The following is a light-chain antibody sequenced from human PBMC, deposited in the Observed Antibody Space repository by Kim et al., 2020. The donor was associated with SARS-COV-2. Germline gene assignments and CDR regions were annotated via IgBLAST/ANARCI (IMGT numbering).Light chain of an antibody. CDR2: DAS. CDR3: QQRSNWPT. V-gene: IGKV3-11*01. Sequence: LYLYPGERATLSCRASQSVSSYLAWYQQKPGQAPRLLIYDASNRATGIPARFSGSGSGTDFTLTISSLEPEDFAVYYCQQRSNWPTFGQGTKLEI. CDR1: QSVSSY. J-gene: IGKJ2*01.